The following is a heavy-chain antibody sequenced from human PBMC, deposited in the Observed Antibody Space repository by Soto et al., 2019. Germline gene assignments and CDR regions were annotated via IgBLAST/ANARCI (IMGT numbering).Heavy chain of an antibody. CDR1: EFTFSSYS. V-gene: IGHV3-21*01. CDR2: ISSSSSYI. J-gene: IGHJ4*02. Sequence: SGGSLRLSCAASEFTFSSYSMNWVRQAPGKGLEWVSSISSSSSYIYYADSVKGRFTISRDNAKNSLYLQMNSLRAEDTAVYYCARPPNYYDSRGYYGYWGQGTLVTVSS. CDR3: ARPPNYYDSRGYYGY. D-gene: IGHD3-22*01.